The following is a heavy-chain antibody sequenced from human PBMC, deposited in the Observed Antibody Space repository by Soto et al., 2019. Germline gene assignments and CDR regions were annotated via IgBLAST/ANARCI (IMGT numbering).Heavy chain of an antibody. CDR2: ISYDGSNK. J-gene: IGHJ6*02. V-gene: IGHV3-30-3*01. CDR1: GFTFSGYA. Sequence: GGSLRLSCAASGFTFSGYAMHWVRQAPGKGLEWVAVISYDGSNKYYADSVKGRFTISRDNSKNTLYLQMNSLRAEDTAVYYCAREYYDFWSGYYYYYYGMDVWGQGTTVTVSS. D-gene: IGHD3-3*01. CDR3: AREYYDFWSGYYYYYYGMDV.